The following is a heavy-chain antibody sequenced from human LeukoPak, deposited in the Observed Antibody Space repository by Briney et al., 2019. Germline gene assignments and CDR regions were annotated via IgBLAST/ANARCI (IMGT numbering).Heavy chain of an antibody. V-gene: IGHV3-30*02. D-gene: IGHD3-10*01. CDR1: GFTFNNYG. CDR3: AKSDWGSGIVSYYYYYMDV. J-gene: IGHJ6*03. CDR2: IRSDGSNK. Sequence: PGGSLKVSCAASGFTFNNYGMHWVRQAPGKGLEWVTFIRSDGSNKYYADSVKGRFTISRDISKNTLYLQMNSLRAEDTAVYYCAKSDWGSGIVSYYYYYMDVWGKGTTVTVSS.